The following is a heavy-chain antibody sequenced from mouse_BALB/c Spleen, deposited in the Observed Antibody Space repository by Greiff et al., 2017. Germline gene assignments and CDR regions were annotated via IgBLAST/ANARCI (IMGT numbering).Heavy chain of an antibody. Sequence: VQLVESGAELMKPGASVKISCKATGYTFSSYWIEWVKQRPGHGLEWIGEILPGSGSTNYNEKFKGKATFTADTSSNTAYMQLSSLTSEDSAVYYCARGALLRLLYYFDYWGQGTTLTVSS. CDR2: ILPGSGST. D-gene: IGHD1-2*01. V-gene: IGHV1-9*01. CDR3: ARGALLRLLYYFDY. CDR1: GYTFSSYW. J-gene: IGHJ2*01.